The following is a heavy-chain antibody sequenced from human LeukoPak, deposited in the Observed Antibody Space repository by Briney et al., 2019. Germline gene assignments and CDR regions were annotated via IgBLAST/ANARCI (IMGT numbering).Heavy chain of an antibody. Sequence: SETLSLTCTVSGGSISSYYWSWIRQPPGKGLEWIGYIYYSGSTNYNPSLKSRVTISVDTSKNQFSLKLSSVTAADTAVYYCARDSSGYDAFDIWGQGTMVTVSS. CDR2: IYYSGST. J-gene: IGHJ3*02. D-gene: IGHD3-22*01. CDR3: ARDSSGYDAFDI. V-gene: IGHV4-59*01. CDR1: GGSISSYY.